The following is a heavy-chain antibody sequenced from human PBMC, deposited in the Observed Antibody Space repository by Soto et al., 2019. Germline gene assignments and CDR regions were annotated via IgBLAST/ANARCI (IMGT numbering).Heavy chain of an antibody. J-gene: IGHJ4*02. CDR2: ISGSGVIT. CDR1: GFTFRNLD. D-gene: IGHD3-22*01. V-gene: IGHV3-23*01. Sequence: GGSLRLSCVASGFTFRNLDMRWVRQAPGKGLEWVSGISGSGVITYYANSVKGRFTISRDNSKNTLYLQVNSLRAEDTAVYYCAKDRQFRSYFESSGCYNSWSQGTLVTVSS. CDR3: AKDRQFRSYFESSGCYNS.